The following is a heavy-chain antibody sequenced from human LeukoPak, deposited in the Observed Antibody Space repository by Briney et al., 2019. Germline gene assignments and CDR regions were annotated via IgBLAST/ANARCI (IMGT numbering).Heavy chain of an antibody. CDR3: ARYSNHFYYSGMDV. D-gene: IGHD2-21*01. CDR1: GFSFSDFG. J-gene: IGHJ6*02. Sequence: GGSLRLSCAATGFSFSDFGMHWVRQAPGKGLEWVALISPDGFNEYYADSVRGRFTISRDTSKNTLYLEMKSLRPEDTAIYYCARYSNHFYYSGMDVWGQGTTVTVSS. V-gene: IGHV3-30-3*01. CDR2: ISPDGFNE.